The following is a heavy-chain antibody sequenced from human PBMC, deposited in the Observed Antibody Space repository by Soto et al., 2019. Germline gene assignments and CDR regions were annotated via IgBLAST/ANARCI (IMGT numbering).Heavy chain of an antibody. CDR3: ARDSRQYYDSSGYRPFDY. V-gene: IGHV3-48*02. J-gene: IGHJ4*02. Sequence: GGSLRLSCAASGFTFSSYSMKWVRQAPGKGLERVSYISSSSSTIYYADSVKGRFTISRDNAKNSLYLQMNSLRDEDTAVYYCARDSRQYYDSSGYRPFDYWGKGTLVTVS. CDR2: ISSSSSTI. D-gene: IGHD3-22*01. CDR1: GFTFSSYS.